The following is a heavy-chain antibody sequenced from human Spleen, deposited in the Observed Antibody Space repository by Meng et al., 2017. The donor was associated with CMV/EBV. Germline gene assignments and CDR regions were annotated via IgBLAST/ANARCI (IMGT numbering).Heavy chain of an antibody. J-gene: IGHJ4*02. D-gene: IGHD5-24*01. CDR3: TRDPLTGYTPYYFDY. Sequence: GESLKISCAASGFTFSSYEMNWVRQAPGKGLEWVSYISSSGSTIYYADSVKGRFTISRDNAKNSLYLQMNSLRAEDTAVYYCTRDPLTGYTPYYFDYWGPGTLVTVSS. CDR2: ISSSGSTI. V-gene: IGHV3-48*03. CDR1: GFTFSSYE.